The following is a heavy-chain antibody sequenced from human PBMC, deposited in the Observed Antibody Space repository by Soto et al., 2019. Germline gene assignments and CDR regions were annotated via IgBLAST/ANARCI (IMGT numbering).Heavy chain of an antibody. CDR1: GYTFTSYG. Sequence: ASVKVSCKASGYTFTSYGISWVRQAPGQGLEWMGWISAYNGNTHYAQNLQGRVTMTTDASTSTAYMELRSLRSDDTAVYYCARDRGVAPPVAGNTHYHYYMDVWGKGTTVTVSS. D-gene: IGHD6-19*01. CDR3: ARDRGVAPPVAGNTHYHYYMDV. CDR2: ISAYNGNT. J-gene: IGHJ6*03. V-gene: IGHV1-18*01.